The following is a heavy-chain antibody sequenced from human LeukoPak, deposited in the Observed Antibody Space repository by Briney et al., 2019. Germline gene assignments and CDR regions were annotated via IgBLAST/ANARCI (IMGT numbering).Heavy chain of an antibody. V-gene: IGHV3-11*01. CDR2: ISSSGSTI. D-gene: IGHD3-9*01. CDR1: GFTFSDYY. CDR3: ARGHYDILTGLVDY. J-gene: IGHJ4*02. Sequence: PGGSLRLSCAASGFTFSDYYMSWIRQAPGKGLEGVSYISSSGSTIYYADSVKGRFTISRDNAKNSLYLHMNSLRAEDTAVYYCARGHYDILTGLVDYWGQGTLVTVSS.